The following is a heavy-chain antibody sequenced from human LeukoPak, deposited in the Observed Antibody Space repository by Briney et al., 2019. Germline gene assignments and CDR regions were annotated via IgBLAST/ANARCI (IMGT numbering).Heavy chain of an antibody. CDR1: GFTFSSYW. CDR2: IKQDGSEK. D-gene: IGHD1-1*01. J-gene: IGHJ6*03. CDR3: ARVSEGSRTPYYHYYYIDV. Sequence: PGGSLRLSCAASGFTFSSYWMSWVRQAPGKGLEWVANIKQDGSEKYYVDSVKGRFTISRDNAKNSLYLQMNSLRAEDPAVYYCARVSEGSRTPYYHYYYIDVWGKGTTVTVFS. V-gene: IGHV3-7*01.